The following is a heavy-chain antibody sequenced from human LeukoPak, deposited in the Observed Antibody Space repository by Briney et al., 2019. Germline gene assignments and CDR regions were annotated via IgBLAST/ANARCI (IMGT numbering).Heavy chain of an antibody. CDR1: GYTFTSYA. J-gene: IGHJ4*02. D-gene: IGHD3-9*01. V-gene: IGHV1-3*01. CDR3: AKGKLRYVDLCDY. CDR2: INAGNGNT. Sequence: SVKVSCKASGYTFTSYAMHWVRQAPGQSLEGMGWINAGNGNTKYSQKFQGRVTITRDTSASTAYMELSSLRSEDTAVYYCAKGKLRYVDLCDYWGQGSLVTVSS.